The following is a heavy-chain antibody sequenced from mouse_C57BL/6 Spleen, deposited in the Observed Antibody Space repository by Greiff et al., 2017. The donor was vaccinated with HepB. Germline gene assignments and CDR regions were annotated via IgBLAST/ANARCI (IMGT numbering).Heavy chain of an antibody. CDR2: IHPNSGST. V-gene: IGHV1-64*01. Sequence: QVQLQQPGAELVKPGASVKLSCKASGYTFTSYWMHWVKQRPGQGLEWIGMIHPNSGSTNYNEKFKSKATLTVDKSSSTAYMQLSSLTSEDSAVYYCARSDYGSRAMDYWGQGTSVTVSS. J-gene: IGHJ4*01. CDR3: ARSDYGSRAMDY. D-gene: IGHD1-1*01. CDR1: GYTFTSYW.